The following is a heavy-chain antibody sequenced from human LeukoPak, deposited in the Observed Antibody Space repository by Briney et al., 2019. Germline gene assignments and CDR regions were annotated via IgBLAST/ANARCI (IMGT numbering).Heavy chain of an antibody. V-gene: IGHV1-24*01. Sequence: GASVKVSCKASGGTFSSYSISWVRQAPGKGLEWMGGFDPEDGETIYAQKFQGRVTMTEDTSTDTAYMELSSLRSEDTAVYYCATGEVFWSGYPRINWFDPWGQGTLVTVSS. CDR3: ATGEVFWSGYPRINWFDP. J-gene: IGHJ5*02. CDR2: FDPEDGET. CDR1: GGTFSSYS. D-gene: IGHD3-3*01.